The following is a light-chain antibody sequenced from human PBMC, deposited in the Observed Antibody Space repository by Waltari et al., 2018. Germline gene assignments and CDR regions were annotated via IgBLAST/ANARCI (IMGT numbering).Light chain of an antibody. CDR2: EVT. Sequence: QSALTQPASVSGSPGQSLTISCTGTNTDIGKYYLFPWYQQHPGKAPHLLIYEVTQRPSGVSNHFSGSKSGNTASLTISGLQPEDEANYYCCSFTDTSIWVFGGGTKLTVL. V-gene: IGLV2-23*02. CDR3: CSFTDTSIWV. CDR1: NTDIGKYYL. J-gene: IGLJ3*02.